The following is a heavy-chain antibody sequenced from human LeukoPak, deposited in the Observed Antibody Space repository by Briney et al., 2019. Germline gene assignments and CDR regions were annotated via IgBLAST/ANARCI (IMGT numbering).Heavy chain of an antibody. J-gene: IGHJ4*02. CDR3: ARGGFYCGDDCYVDY. CDR2: INRSGST. Sequence: PSETRSFTCAGYGGSLSYYYWSWIRQPPEKGLEWIGEINRSGSTNYNPSLKSRVSISVDTSKNQFSLKLSSVTAADTAVYYCARGGFYCGDDCYVDYWGQGTLVTVSS. CDR1: GGSLSYYY. D-gene: IGHD2-21*02. V-gene: IGHV4-34*01.